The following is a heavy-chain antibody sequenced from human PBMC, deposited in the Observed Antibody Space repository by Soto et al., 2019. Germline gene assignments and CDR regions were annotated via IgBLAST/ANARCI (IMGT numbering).Heavy chain of an antibody. CDR1: GGTFSSYA. Sequence: KVSCKASGGTFSSYAIRWVRQAPGQGLEWMGGIIPIFGTANYAQKFQGRVTITAGESTSTAYMELSSLRSEDTAVYYCVRGPTQYYDFWSGYLYFDYWGQGTLVTVSS. CDR3: VRGPTQYYDFWSGYLYFDY. J-gene: IGHJ4*02. CDR2: IIPIFGTA. D-gene: IGHD3-3*01. V-gene: IGHV1-69*01.